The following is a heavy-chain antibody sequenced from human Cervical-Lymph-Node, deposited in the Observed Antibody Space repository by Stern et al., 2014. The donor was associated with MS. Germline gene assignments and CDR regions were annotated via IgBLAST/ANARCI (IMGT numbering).Heavy chain of an antibody. D-gene: IGHD2-2*01. J-gene: IGHJ4*02. Sequence: QLVQSGSELKKPGASVKVSCKASGYTFTRNAMNWVRQAPGQRLEWMGWINTNTGNTTYAQGFTGRIVFSLGTSVSTAYLQISSLKAEDTAIYYCARVKPAAILDYWGQGTLVTVSS. CDR2: INTNTGNT. CDR3: ARVKPAAILDY. V-gene: IGHV7-4-1*02. CDR1: GYTFTRNA.